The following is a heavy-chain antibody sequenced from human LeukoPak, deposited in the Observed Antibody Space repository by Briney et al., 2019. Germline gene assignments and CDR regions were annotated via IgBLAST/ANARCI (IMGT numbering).Heavy chain of an antibody. CDR1: GGSFSGYY. J-gene: IGHJ5*02. CDR2: INHSGNT. Sequence: PSETLSLTCAVYGGSFSGYYWSWIRQPPGKGLEWIGEINHSGNTNYNPSLKSRVTISVDTSKNQFSLKLSSVTAADTAVYYCARAGGLRYFDWLPSVWFDPWGQGTLVTVSS. CDR3: ARAGGLRYFDWLPSVWFDP. D-gene: IGHD3-9*01. V-gene: IGHV4-34*01.